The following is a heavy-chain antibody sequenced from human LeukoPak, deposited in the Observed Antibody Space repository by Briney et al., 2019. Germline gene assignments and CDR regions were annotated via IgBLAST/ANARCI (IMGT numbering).Heavy chain of an antibody. Sequence: GGSLRLSCAGSGFTLSSNWMHWVRQAPGKGLVWVSRIYSDGSRTNYADSVKGRFTISGDNAKNTQYLQMNSLRAEDTAVYYCARSGRGVAFDIWGQGTMVTVSS. V-gene: IGHV3-74*01. CDR3: ARSGRGVAFDI. CDR1: GFTLSSNW. J-gene: IGHJ3*02. CDR2: IYSDGSRT. D-gene: IGHD1-26*01.